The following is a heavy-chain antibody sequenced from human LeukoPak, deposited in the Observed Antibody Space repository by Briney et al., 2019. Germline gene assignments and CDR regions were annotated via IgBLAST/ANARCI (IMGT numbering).Heavy chain of an antibody. Sequence: GGSLRLSCAASGFIFTSYGMHWVRQAPGKGLEWVAFIRYDGSIKFYADSVKGRFTISRDNSRNTLYLQMNSLRAEDTAVYYCAKDTVSSPRGGYYYYMDVWGKGTTVTISS. CDR1: GFIFTSYG. J-gene: IGHJ6*03. V-gene: IGHV3-30*02. CDR2: IRYDGSIK. D-gene: IGHD3-10*01. CDR3: AKDTVSSPRGGYYYYMDV.